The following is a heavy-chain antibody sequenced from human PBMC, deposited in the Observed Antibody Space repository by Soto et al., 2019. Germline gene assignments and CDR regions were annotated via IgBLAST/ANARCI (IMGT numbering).Heavy chain of an antibody. CDR1: GFTFSSYA. CDR2: ISGSGGST. V-gene: IGHV3-23*01. J-gene: IGHJ6*02. Sequence: GGSLRLSCAASGFTFSSYAMSWVRQAPGKGLEWVSAISGSGGSTYYADSVKGRFTISRDNSKNTLYLQMNGLRAEDTAVYYCAKVVTMVRGVIGVLLYYYGMDVWGQGTTVTVSS. CDR3: AKVVTMVRGVIGVLLYYYGMDV. D-gene: IGHD3-10*01.